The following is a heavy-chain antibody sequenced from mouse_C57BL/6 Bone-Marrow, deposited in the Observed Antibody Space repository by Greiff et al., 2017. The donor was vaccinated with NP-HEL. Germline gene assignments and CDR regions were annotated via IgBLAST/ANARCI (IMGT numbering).Heavy chain of an antibody. CDR3: AKNPLYFGSSSYAMDY. CDR2: IWRGGST. CDR1: GFSLTSYG. D-gene: IGHD1-1*01. Sequence: QVQLQQSGPGLVQPSQSLSITCTVSGFSLTSYGVHWVRQSPGKGLEWLGVIWRGGSTDYNAAFMSRLSITKDNSKSQVFFKMNSLQADDTAIYDCAKNPLYFGSSSYAMDYWGQGTSVTVSS. V-gene: IGHV2-5*01. J-gene: IGHJ4*01.